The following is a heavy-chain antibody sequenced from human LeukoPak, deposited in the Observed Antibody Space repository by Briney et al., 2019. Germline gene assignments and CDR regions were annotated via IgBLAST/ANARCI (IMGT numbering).Heavy chain of an antibody. Sequence: GESLKISCKGSGYSFTSYWIGWVRQMPGKGLEWMGIIYPGDSDTRYSPSFQGQVTISADKSISTAYLQWSSLRASDTAMYYCARLMGPWYGYNGNDFDYWGQGTLVTVSS. D-gene: IGHD5-24*01. CDR3: ARLMGPWYGYNGNDFDY. CDR2: IYPGDSDT. J-gene: IGHJ4*02. V-gene: IGHV5-51*01. CDR1: GYSFTSYW.